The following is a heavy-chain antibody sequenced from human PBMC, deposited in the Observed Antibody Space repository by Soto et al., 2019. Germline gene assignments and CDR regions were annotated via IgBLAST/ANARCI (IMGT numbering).Heavy chain of an antibody. D-gene: IGHD2-15*01. V-gene: IGHV4-59*08. Sequence: SETLSLTCTVSGGSVSSYYWSWIRQPPGKGLEWIGYIYYSGSTNYNPSLKSRVTISVDTSKNQFSLKLSSVTAADTAVYYCARLGVVVAATWEGWFDPRAQRTLVTFSS. CDR2: IYYSGST. J-gene: IGHJ5*02. CDR1: GGSVSSYY. CDR3: ARLGVVVAATWEGWFDP.